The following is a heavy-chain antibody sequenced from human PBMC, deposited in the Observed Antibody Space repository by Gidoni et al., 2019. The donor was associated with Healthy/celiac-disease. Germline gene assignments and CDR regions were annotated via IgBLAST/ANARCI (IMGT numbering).Heavy chain of an antibody. D-gene: IGHD1-26*01. V-gene: IGHV3-23*01. CDR1: GFTFSSYA. CDR3: AKDGSPDAGDYYYGMDV. CDR2: ISGSGGST. J-gene: IGHJ6*02. Sequence: EVQLLEPGGGLVQRGGSLRLSCAASGFTFSSYAMSWVRQAPGKGVEWVSAISGSGGSTYYAGSVKSRFTISRDNSKNTLYLQMSSLRAEDTAVYYCAKDGSPDAGDYYYGMDVWGQRTTVTVSS.